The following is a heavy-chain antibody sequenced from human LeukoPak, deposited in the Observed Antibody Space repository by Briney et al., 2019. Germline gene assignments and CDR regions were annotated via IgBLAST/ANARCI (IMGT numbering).Heavy chain of an antibody. D-gene: IGHD3-10*01. CDR2: FDPKDGET. Sequence: ASVKVSCKVSGYTLTELSMHWVRQAPGKGLEWMGGFDPKDGETIYAQKFQGRVTMTEDTSTDTAYMELSSLRSEDTAVYYCATDCRRPFRELWFGEWDYWGQGTLVTVSS. J-gene: IGHJ4*02. CDR1: GYTLTELS. CDR3: ATDCRRPFRELWFGEWDY. V-gene: IGHV1-24*01.